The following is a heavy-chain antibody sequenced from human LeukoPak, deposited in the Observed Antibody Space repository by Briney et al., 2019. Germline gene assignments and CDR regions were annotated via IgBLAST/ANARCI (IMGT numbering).Heavy chain of an antibody. Sequence: SETLSLTCTVSGGSISSYYWSWIRQPPGKGLEWIGYIYYSGSANYNPSLKSRVTISVDTSKNQFSLKLSSVTAADTAVYYCARRKWDAFDIWGQGTMVTVSS. V-gene: IGHV4-59*08. CDR1: GGSISSYY. D-gene: IGHD2-8*01. J-gene: IGHJ3*02. CDR2: IYYSGSA. CDR3: ARRKWDAFDI.